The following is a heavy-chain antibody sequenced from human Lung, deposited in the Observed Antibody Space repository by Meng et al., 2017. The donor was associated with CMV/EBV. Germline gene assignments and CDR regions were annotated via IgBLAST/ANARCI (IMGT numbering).Heavy chain of an antibody. V-gene: IGHV4-39*01. CDR1: GGSISSSSYY. D-gene: IGHD3-22*01. J-gene: IGHJ5*02. CDR3: ARQSPPQYYYDSSGFHNWFDP. Sequence: LXCTVSGGSISSSSYYWGWIRQPPGKGLEWIGSIYYSGSTYYNPSLKSRVTISVDTSKNQFSLKLSSVTAADTAVYYCARQSPPQYYYDSSGFHNWFDPWXQGTXVTVDS. CDR2: IYYSGST.